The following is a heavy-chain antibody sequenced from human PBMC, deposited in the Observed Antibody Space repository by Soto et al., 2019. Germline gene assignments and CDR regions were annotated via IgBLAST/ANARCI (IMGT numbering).Heavy chain of an antibody. CDR2: IIPIFGTA. Sequence: SVKVSCKASGGTFSSYAISWVRQAPGQGLEWMGGIIPIFGTANYAQKFQGRVTITADESTSTAYMELSSLRAEDTAVYYCAKGSDDFWSGYYLLDYWGQGTLVTVSS. D-gene: IGHD3-3*01. CDR1: GGTFSSYA. CDR3: AKGSDDFWSGYYLLDY. J-gene: IGHJ4*02. V-gene: IGHV1-69*13.